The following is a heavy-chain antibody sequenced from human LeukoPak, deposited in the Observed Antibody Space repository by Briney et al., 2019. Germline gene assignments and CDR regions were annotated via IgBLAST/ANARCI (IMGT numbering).Heavy chain of an antibody. CDR2: INHSGST. J-gene: IGHJ6*03. Sequence: SETLSLTCAVYGGSFSGYYWSWIRQPPGKGLEWIGEINHSGSTNYNPSLKSRVTISVDTSKNQFSLKLSSVTAADTAVYYCARAIRYFDWLRIYYYYMDVWGKGTTVTISS. CDR3: ARAIRYFDWLRIYYYYMDV. D-gene: IGHD3-9*01. V-gene: IGHV4-34*01. CDR1: GGSFSGYY.